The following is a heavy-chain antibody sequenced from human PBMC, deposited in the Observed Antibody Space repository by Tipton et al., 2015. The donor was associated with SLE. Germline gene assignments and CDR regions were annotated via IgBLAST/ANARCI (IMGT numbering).Heavy chain of an antibody. J-gene: IGHJ6*03. CDR1: GFTFRSYA. V-gene: IGHV3-30-3*01. D-gene: IGHD3-10*01. CDR2: ISYDGSNR. CDR3: ARDGPRMATYGSKYYYYFMDV. Sequence: RSLRLSCAGSGFTFRSYAMHWVRQAPGKGLEWVATISYDGSNRYYADSVKGRFTISRDNSGNTMYLEMNSLRPEDTAVYYCARDGPRMATYGSKYYYYFMDVWGKGTTVTVSS.